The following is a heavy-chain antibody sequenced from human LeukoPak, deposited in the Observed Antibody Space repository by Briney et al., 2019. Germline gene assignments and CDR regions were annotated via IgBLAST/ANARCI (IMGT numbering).Heavy chain of an antibody. CDR2: ISSSGSTI. V-gene: IGHV3-48*03. Sequence: GGSLRLSCAAAGFTFSSYEMNWVRQAPGKGLEWVSYISSSGSTIYYADSVKGRFTISRDNAKNSLYLQMNSLRAEDTAVYYCASVRPLRYFDWLLDYWGQGTLVTVSS. J-gene: IGHJ4*02. CDR3: ASVRPLRYFDWLLDY. CDR1: GFTFSSYE. D-gene: IGHD3-9*01.